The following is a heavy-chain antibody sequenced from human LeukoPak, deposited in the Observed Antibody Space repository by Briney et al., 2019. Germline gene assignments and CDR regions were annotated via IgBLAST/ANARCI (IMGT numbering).Heavy chain of an antibody. CDR2: ISYRGNT. J-gene: IGHJ5*01. CDR3: ARQKDYYDSNGYFHTWFDS. D-gene: IGHD3-22*01. CDR1: GGSISSYY. Sequence: SETLSLTCTVSGGSISSYYWTWIRQPPGKGLEWIGYISYRGNTNYNLSLKSRVTISVDTSINQFSLRLSSVTAADTTVYFCARQKDYYDSNGYFHTWFDSWGQGTLVTVSS. V-gene: IGHV4-59*08.